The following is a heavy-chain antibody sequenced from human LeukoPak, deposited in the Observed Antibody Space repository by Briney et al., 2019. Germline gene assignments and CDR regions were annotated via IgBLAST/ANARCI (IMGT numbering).Heavy chain of an antibody. D-gene: IGHD6-19*01. V-gene: IGHV3-74*01. Sequence: GGSLRLSCAASGFTFSSYWMHWVRQAPGKGLVWVSRVNSDGSSTSYADSVKGRFTISRDNAKNTLYLEMKSLRAEDTAVYYCARRGYSSGWYVIDQWGQGTLVTISS. CDR1: GFTFSSYW. J-gene: IGHJ4*02. CDR2: VNSDGSST. CDR3: ARRGYSSGWYVIDQ.